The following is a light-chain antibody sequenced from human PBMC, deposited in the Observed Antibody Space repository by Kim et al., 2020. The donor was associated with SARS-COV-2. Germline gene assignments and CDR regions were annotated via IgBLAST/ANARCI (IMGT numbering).Light chain of an antibody. CDR1: QSVRNGY. CDR3: QQYTGSPIT. Sequence: SPGERATLSCRASQSVRNGYLAWYQQKPGQAPRLLIYDASSRATGIPDRFSGSGSGTDFTLTISRLEPEDFAVCYCQQYTGSPITFGQGTRLEIK. V-gene: IGKV3-20*01. J-gene: IGKJ5*01. CDR2: DAS.